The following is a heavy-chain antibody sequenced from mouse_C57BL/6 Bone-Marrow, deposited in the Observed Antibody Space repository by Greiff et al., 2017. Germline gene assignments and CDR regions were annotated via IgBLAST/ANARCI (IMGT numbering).Heavy chain of an antibody. CDR3: ERGPYEYDGAFDY. V-gene: IGHV1-52*01. CDR1: GYTFTSYW. D-gene: IGHD2-4*01. CDR2: IDPSDSET. Sequence: VQLQQPGAELVRPGSSVKLSCKASGYTFTSYWMHWVKQRPIQGLEWIGNIDPSDSETHYNQMFNDKATLTVDKSSSTAYMQLSSLRSEDSAVDNCERGPYEYDGAFDYGGQGTTRTGAS. J-gene: IGHJ2*01.